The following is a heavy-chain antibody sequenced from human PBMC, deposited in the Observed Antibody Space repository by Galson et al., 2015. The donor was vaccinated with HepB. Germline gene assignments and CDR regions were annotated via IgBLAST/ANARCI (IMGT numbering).Heavy chain of an antibody. Sequence: SLRLSCAASGFTFSSYAMSWVRQAPGKGLGWVSAISGSGGSTYYADSVKGRFTISRDNSKNTLYLQMNSLRAEDTAVYYCAKDLRGVIPYFDYWGQGTLVTVSS. CDR3: AKDLRGVIPYFDY. V-gene: IGHV3-23*01. D-gene: IGHD3-10*01. CDR1: GFTFSSYA. CDR2: ISGSGGST. J-gene: IGHJ4*02.